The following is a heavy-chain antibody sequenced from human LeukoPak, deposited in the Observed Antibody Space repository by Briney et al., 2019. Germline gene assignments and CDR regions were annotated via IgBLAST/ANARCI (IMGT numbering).Heavy chain of an antibody. Sequence: GASVKVSCKAGGYTFTSYYSNWVRQATGQGLEEMGWMNPNSGNTGYARKFQGRVTMTRNTSISTADKELSSRRSEDTAVYYCARGPPQLLWFGEPIDYWGQGTLVTVSS. CDR2: MNPNSGNT. CDR3: ARGPPQLLWFGEPIDY. D-gene: IGHD3-10*01. J-gene: IGHJ4*02. V-gene: IGHV1-8*01. CDR1: GYTFTSYY.